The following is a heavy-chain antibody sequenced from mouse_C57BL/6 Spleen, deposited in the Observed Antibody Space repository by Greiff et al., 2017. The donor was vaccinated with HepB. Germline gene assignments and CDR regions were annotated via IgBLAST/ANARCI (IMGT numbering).Heavy chain of an antibody. J-gene: IGHJ2*01. CDR3: ARWGWFDY. Sequence: EVHLQQSGPELVKPGASVKISCKASGYTFTDYYMNWVKQSHGKSLEWIGDINPNNGGTSYNQKFKGKATLTVDKSSSTAYMELRSLTSEDSAVYYCARWGWFDYWGQGTTLTVSS. V-gene: IGHV1-26*01. D-gene: IGHD1-1*02. CDR2: INPNNGGT. CDR1: GYTFTDYY.